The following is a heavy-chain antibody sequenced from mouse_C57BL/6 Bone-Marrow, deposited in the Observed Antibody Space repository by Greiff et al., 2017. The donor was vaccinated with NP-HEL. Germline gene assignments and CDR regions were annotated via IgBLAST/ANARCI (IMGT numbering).Heavy chain of an antibody. CDR2: ISDGGSYT. D-gene: IGHD2-4*01. CDR1: GFTFSSYA. V-gene: IGHV5-4*01. J-gene: IGHJ3*01. CDR3: ARDRDYDYDPFAY. Sequence: EVNLVESGGGLVKPGGSLKLSCAASGFTFSSYAMSWVRQTPEKRLEWVATISDGGSYTYYPDNVKGRFTISRDNAKNNLYLQMSHLKSEDTAMYYCARDRDYDYDPFAYWGQGTLVTVSA.